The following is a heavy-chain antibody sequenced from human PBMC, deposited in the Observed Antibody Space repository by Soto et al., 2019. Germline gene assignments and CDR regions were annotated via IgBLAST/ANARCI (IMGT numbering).Heavy chain of an antibody. CDR3: AKGYCSGGSCYSPFDY. Sequence: QVQLVESGGGVVQPGTSLRLSCAASGFTFSNYGMHWVRQAPGKGLEWVTLISYDGSNKYYADSVKGRFTISRDSSKNTLYLQMNSLTAEDTAVYYCAKGYCSGGSCYSPFDYWGQGTLVTVSS. V-gene: IGHV3-30*18. J-gene: IGHJ4*02. D-gene: IGHD2-15*01. CDR1: GFTFSNYG. CDR2: ISYDGSNK.